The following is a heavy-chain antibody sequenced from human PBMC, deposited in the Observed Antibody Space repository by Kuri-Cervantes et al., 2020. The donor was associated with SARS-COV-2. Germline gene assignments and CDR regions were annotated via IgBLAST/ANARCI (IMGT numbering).Heavy chain of an antibody. J-gene: IGHJ4*02. CDR1: GYTFTGYY. D-gene: IGHD4-11*01. V-gene: IGHV1-18*04. Sequence: ASVKVSCKASGYTFTGYYMHWVRQAPGQGLEWMGWINPNNGNTNYAQKLQGRVTMTTDTSTSTAYMELRSLRSDDTAVYYCAMGLEGIYSNYEPDYWGQGTLVTVSS. CDR3: AMGLEGIYSNYEPDY. CDR2: INPNNGNT.